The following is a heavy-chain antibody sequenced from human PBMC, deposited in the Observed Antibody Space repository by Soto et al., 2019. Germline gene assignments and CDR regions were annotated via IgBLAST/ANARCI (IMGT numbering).Heavy chain of an antibody. CDR2: INAGNGNT. CDR1: GYTFTSYA. Sequence: ASVKVSCKASGYTFTSYAMHWVRQAPGQRLEWMGWINAGNGNTKYSQKFQGRVTITRDTSASTAYMELSNLRSEDTAVYYCARDNWALAAFDYWGQGTLVTVSS. D-gene: IGHD7-27*01. V-gene: IGHV1-3*01. J-gene: IGHJ4*02. CDR3: ARDNWALAAFDY.